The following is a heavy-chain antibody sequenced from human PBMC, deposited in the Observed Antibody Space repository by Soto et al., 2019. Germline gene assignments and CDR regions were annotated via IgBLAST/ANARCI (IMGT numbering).Heavy chain of an antibody. CDR3: ARDSSGLKDY. CDR2: ISAYNGNT. Sequence: QAPGQGLEWMGWISAYNGNTNYAQKLQGRVTMTTDTSTSTAYMELRSLRSDDTAVYYCARDSSGLKDYWVLGTLVTVSS. D-gene: IGHD6-19*01. V-gene: IGHV1-18*01. J-gene: IGHJ4*02.